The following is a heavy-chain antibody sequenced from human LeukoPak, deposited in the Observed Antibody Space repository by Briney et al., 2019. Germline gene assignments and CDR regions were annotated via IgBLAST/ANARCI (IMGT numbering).Heavy chain of an antibody. CDR2: IWYDGSNK. J-gene: IGHJ5*02. CDR3: AKAKRPYYYDSSGPPSP. D-gene: IGHD3-22*01. Sequence: GGSLRLSCAASGFTFSSYGMHWVRQAPGKGLEWVAVIWYDGSNKHYADSVKGRFTISRDNSKNTLYLQMNSLRAEDTAVYYCAKAKRPYYYDSSGPPSPWGQGTLVTVSS. V-gene: IGHV3-33*06. CDR1: GFTFSSYG.